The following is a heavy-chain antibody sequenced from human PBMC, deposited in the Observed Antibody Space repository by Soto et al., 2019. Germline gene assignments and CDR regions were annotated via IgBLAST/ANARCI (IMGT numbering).Heavy chain of an antibody. CDR2: IRDDGSSK. V-gene: IGHV3-33*01. J-gene: IGHJ3*01. CDR3: ARDDYGGGIPFDV. CDR1: GFTFSTYG. Sequence: QVQLVESGGGVVQPGRSLRLSCAASGFTFSTYGMHWVRQAPGKGLEWVAAIRDDGSSKYYVDSVKGRITISRDNSKNTVYLEMNSLRGEDTAVYYCARDDYGGGIPFDVWGQGTMVTVSS. D-gene: IGHD3-16*01.